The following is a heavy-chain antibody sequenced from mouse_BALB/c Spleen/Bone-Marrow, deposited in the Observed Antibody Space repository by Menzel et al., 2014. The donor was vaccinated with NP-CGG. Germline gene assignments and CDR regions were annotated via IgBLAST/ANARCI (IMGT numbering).Heavy chain of an antibody. CDR1: GFTFSSYA. Sequence: LQQSGGGLVKPGGSLKLSCAASGFTFSSYAMSWVRQTPEKRLEWVASISSGGSTYYPDSVKGRFTISGDNARNILYLQMSSLRSEDTAMYYCARYDYDGAYAMDYWGQGTSVTVSS. V-gene: IGHV5-6-5*01. J-gene: IGHJ4*01. D-gene: IGHD2-4*01. CDR3: ARYDYDGAYAMDY. CDR2: ISSGGST.